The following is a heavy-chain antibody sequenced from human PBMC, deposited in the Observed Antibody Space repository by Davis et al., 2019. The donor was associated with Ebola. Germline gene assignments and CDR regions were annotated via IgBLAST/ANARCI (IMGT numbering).Heavy chain of an antibody. CDR1: GFTFSSYA. V-gene: IGHV3-30*18. Sequence: GESLKISCAASGFTFSSYAMSWVRQAPGKGLEWVAVISYDGSNKYYADSVKGRFTISRDNSKNTLYLQMNSLRAEDTAVYYCAKRAGEYQLLAYPFDYWGQGTLVTVSS. CDR2: ISYDGSNK. D-gene: IGHD2-2*01. J-gene: IGHJ4*02. CDR3: AKRAGEYQLLAYPFDY.